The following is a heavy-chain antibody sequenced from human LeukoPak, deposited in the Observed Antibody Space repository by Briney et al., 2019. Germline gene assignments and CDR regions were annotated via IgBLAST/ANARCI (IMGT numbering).Heavy chain of an antibody. D-gene: IGHD3-10*01. J-gene: IGHJ3*02. CDR1: GYTFTSYG. Sequence: ASVKVSCKASGYTFTSYGISWVRQAPGQGLEWMGWISAYNGNTNYAQKLQGRVTMTTDTSTSTAYMELRSLRSDDTAVYYCARGSGPLWFGELYAFDIWGQGTMDTVSS. CDR3: ARGSGPLWFGELYAFDI. V-gene: IGHV1-18*01. CDR2: ISAYNGNT.